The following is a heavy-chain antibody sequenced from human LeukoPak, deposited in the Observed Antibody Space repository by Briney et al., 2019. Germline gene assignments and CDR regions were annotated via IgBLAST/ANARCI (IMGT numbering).Heavy chain of an antibody. Sequence: GGSLRLSCAASGFTFSAYSMSWVRQAPGKGLEWVSYISSSSSTIYYADSVRGRFTISRDNAKNSLYLQMNSLRTEDTAVYYCARAKWELRVLLGYWGQGTLVTVSS. CDR2: ISSSSSTI. J-gene: IGHJ4*02. CDR1: GFTFSAYS. D-gene: IGHD1-26*01. CDR3: ARAKWELRVLLGY. V-gene: IGHV3-48*04.